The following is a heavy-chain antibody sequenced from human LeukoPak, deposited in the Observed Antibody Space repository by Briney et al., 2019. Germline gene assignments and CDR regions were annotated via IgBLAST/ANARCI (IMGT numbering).Heavy chain of an antibody. CDR3: AELGITMIGGV. CDR2: ISYDGSNK. D-gene: IGHD3-10*02. Sequence: GGSLRLSCAASGFTFSTYAMHWVRQAPGKGLEWVALISYDGSNKYYADSVKGRFTISRDNSKNTLYLQMNSLRTEDTAVYYCAELGITMIGGVWGKGTTVTISS. CDR1: GFTFSTYA. J-gene: IGHJ6*04. V-gene: IGHV3-30*04.